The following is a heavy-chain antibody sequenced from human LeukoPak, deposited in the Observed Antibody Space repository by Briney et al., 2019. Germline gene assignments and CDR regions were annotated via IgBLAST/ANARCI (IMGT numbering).Heavy chain of an antibody. J-gene: IGHJ6*02. V-gene: IGHV4-59*01. Sequence: ASETLSLTCTVSGGSINSYYWSWIRQPPGKGLEWIGYIYYSGSTNYNPSLKSRVTISVDTSKNQFSLKLSSVTAADTAVYYCARVIAAAGLPIVYGMDVWGQGTTVTVSS. CDR3: ARVIAAAGLPIVYGMDV. CDR1: GGSINSYY. D-gene: IGHD6-13*01. CDR2: IYYSGST.